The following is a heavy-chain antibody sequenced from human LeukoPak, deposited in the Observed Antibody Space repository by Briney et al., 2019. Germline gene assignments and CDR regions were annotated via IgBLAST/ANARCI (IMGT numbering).Heavy chain of an antibody. Sequence: PSETLSLTCTVSGGSVSSSSYYWGWIRQPPGKGLEWIGNIHYSGSTYYNPSLKSRVTISVDTSKNQFSLKLSSVTAADTAVYYCARERIGIAATGTLRGPRNYYYYMDVWGKGTTVTVSS. CDR1: GGSVSSSSYY. CDR2: IHYSGST. V-gene: IGHV4-39*07. D-gene: IGHD6-13*01. J-gene: IGHJ6*03. CDR3: ARERIGIAATGTLRGPRNYYYYMDV.